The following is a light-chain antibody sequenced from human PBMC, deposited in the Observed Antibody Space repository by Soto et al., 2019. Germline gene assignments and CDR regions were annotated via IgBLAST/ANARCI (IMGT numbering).Light chain of an antibody. CDR2: GVS. CDR1: ESVSDSQ. J-gene: IGKJ1*01. Sequence: EIVLTQSPGTLSLSPGERATLSRRTSESVSDSQLAWYQQKPGQAPRLLIYGVSTRATGIADRFSGSGSGTDFTLTISRLEPADFALYYCQQYGSSRWTFGQGTKVDIK. CDR3: QQYGSSRWT. V-gene: IGKV3-20*01.